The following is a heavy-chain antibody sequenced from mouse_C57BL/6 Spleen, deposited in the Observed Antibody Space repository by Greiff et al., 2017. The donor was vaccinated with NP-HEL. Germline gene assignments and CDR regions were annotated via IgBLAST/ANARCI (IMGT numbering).Heavy chain of an antibody. CDR1: GFTFSDYY. V-gene: IGHV5-12*01. D-gene: IGHD1-1*01. Sequence: DVKLVESGGGLVQPGGSLKLSCAASGFTFSDYYLYWVRQTPEKRLEWVAYISHGGGSTYYPDTVKGRFTIFRDNAKNTLYLQMRRLKSEDTAMYYYARHGGPLTGAMDYWGQGTSVTVSS. CDR2: ISHGGGST. J-gene: IGHJ4*01. CDR3: ARHGGPLTGAMDY.